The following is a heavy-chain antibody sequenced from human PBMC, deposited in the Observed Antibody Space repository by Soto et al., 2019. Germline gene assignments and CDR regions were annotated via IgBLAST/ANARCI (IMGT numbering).Heavy chain of an antibody. J-gene: IGHJ5*02. V-gene: IGHV3-30*18. CDR1: GFSFNKYG. CDR2: VSSDGSNQ. D-gene: IGHD2-2*01. CDR3: AKDRVIQLLPIWPDP. Sequence: GGSLRLSCAASGFSFNKYGMHWVRQAPGKGLEWVAYVSSDGSNQYYADSVKGRFTISRDNSKSTLYLQLDSLRVDDTAVYYCAKDRVIQLLPIWPDPWGQGTLVTVSS.